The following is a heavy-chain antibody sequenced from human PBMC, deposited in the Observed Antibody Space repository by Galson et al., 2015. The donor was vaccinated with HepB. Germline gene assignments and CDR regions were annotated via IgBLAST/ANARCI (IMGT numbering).Heavy chain of an antibody. CDR2: FDPEDGET. CDR3: AVWAAAGKGFDDY. Sequence: SVKVSCKVSGYTLTELSMHWVRQAPGKGLEWMGGFDPEDGETIYAQKFQGRVTITADKSTSTAYMELSSLRSEDTAVYYCAVWAAAGKGFDDYWGQGTLVTVSS. CDR1: GYTLTELS. D-gene: IGHD6-13*01. J-gene: IGHJ4*02. V-gene: IGHV1-24*01.